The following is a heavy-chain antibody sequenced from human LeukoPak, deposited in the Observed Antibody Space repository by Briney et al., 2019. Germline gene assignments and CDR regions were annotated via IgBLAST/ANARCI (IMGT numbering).Heavy chain of an antibody. V-gene: IGHV4-34*01. D-gene: IGHD3-22*01. Sequence: PSETLSLTCTVSGGSISSYYWSWIRQPPGKGLEWIGEINHSGSTNYNPSLKGRATISVDTSKNQFSLKLSSVTAADTAVYYCARVGHPGYYDSPLAFDIWGQGTMVTVSS. J-gene: IGHJ3*02. CDR2: INHSGST. CDR3: ARVGHPGYYDSPLAFDI. CDR1: GGSISSYY.